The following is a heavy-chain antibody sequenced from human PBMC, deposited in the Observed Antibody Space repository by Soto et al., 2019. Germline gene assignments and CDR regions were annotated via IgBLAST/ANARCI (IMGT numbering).Heavy chain of an antibody. CDR1: GGSISSGGYY. V-gene: IGHV4-31*03. D-gene: IGHD2-2*01. CDR2: IYYSGST. J-gene: IGHJ6*03. CDR3: ARARKDIVVVPAATTYYYYYMDV. Sequence: PSETLCLTCTVSGGSISSGGYYWSWIRQHPGKGLEWIGYIYYSGSTYYNPSLKSRVTISVDTSKNQFSLKLSSVTAADTAVYYCARARKDIVVVPAATTYYYYYMDVWGKGTTVTVSS.